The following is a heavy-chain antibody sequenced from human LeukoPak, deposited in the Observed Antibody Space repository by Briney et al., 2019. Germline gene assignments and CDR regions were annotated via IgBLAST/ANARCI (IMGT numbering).Heavy chain of an antibody. CDR1: GFTFSSYA. V-gene: IGHV3-23*01. D-gene: IGHD6-13*01. CDR3: AKDGSSSWPGRYYMDV. CDR2: ISGSGGST. J-gene: IGHJ6*03. Sequence: PGGSLRLSCAASGFTFSSYAMSWARQAPGKGLEWVSAISGSGGSTYYADSVKGRFTISRDNSKNTLYLQMNSLRAEDTAVYYCAKDGSSSWPGRYYMDVWGKGTTVTVSS.